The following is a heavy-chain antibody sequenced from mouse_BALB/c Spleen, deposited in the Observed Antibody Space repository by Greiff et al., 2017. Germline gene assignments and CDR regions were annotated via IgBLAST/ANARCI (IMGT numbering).Heavy chain of an antibody. CDR3: ARGRITTAPYAMDY. V-gene: IGHV1-4*01. J-gene: IGHJ4*01. Sequence: VQLVESGAELARPGASVKMSCKASGYTFTSYTMHWVKQRPGQGLEWIGYINPSSGYTNYNQKFKDKATLTADKSSSTAYMQLSSLTSEDSAVYYCARGRITTAPYAMDYWGQGTSVTVSS. D-gene: IGHD1-2*01. CDR1: GYTFTSYT. CDR2: INPSSGYT.